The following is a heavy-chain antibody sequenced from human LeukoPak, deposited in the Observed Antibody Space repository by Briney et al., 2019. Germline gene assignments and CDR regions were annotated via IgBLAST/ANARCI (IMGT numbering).Heavy chain of an antibody. CDR2: INPNTGGP. V-gene: IGHV1-2*02. CDR3: ARHRNSQTAGAGDY. D-gene: IGHD1-26*01. J-gene: IGHJ4*02. Sequence: ASVTVSCTASGYTFTAYYIHWVRQAPGQGLEWMGWINPNTGGPYYPQKFQGKVTMPWDSSVNTAYMELTSVTSDDTAIYYCARHRNSQTAGAGDYWGQGTLVTVSS. CDR1: GYTFTAYY.